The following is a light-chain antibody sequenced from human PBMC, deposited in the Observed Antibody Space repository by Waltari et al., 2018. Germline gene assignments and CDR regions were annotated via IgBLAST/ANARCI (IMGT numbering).Light chain of an antibody. CDR1: SSNIGNNA. CDR2: YDD. V-gene: IGLV1-36*01. CDR3: EAWDDSLNGRV. J-gene: IGLJ2*01. Sequence: QSVLPQPPSVSEAPRQRVTISCSGSSSNIGNNAVNWYQQFPGKAPKLVIYYDDLLPSGVSDRFSGSKSGTSASLAISGLQSEDEADYYCEAWDDSLNGRVFGGGTKLTVL.